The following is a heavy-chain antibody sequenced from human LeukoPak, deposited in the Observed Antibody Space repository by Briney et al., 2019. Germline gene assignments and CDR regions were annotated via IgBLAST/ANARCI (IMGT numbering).Heavy chain of an antibody. CDR3: IREIEVRASASLGL. V-gene: IGHV3-74*01. Sequence: PAGSLTLSCAASGFSISGYWMRWVRQAAGEGLVWVSRMNSGGTTINYADSVKGRFTISRDNVDNTLHLQMNSLRVEDTAVYYCIREIEVRASASLGLWGQGTLVTVSS. D-gene: IGHD3-16*01. CDR1: GFSISGYW. CDR2: MNSGGTTI. J-gene: IGHJ4*01.